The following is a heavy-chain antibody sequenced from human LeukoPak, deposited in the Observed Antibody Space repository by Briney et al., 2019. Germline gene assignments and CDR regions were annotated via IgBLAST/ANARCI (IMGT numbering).Heavy chain of an antibody. J-gene: IGHJ6*03. Sequence: GGSLRLSCAASGFTFSSYGMHWVRQAPGKGLEWVAVIWYDGSNKYYADSVKGRFTISRDNSKNTLYPQMNSLRAEDTAVYYCAKESGPYDYVWGSYRLTYYYYYYMDVWGKGTTVTVSS. V-gene: IGHV3-33*06. D-gene: IGHD3-16*02. CDR1: GFTFSSYG. CDR2: IWYDGSNK. CDR3: AKESGPYDYVWGSYRLTYYYYYYMDV.